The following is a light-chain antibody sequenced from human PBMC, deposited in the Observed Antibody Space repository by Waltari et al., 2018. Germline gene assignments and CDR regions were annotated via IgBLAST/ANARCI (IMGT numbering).Light chain of an antibody. CDR2: HAS. V-gene: IGKV3-20*01. CDR3: QKYESLPAT. CDR1: QSVSKY. Sequence: EIVLTQSPGSLSLSPGERPPLSCRASQSVSKYLAWYQQKPGQAPRLLIYHASSRATGIPDRFSGSGYGTDFSLTISRLEPEDFAVYYCQKYESLPATFGQGTKVEIK. J-gene: IGKJ1*01.